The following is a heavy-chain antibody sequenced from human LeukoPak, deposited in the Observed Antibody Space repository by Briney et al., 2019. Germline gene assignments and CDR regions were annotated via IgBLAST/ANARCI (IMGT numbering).Heavy chain of an antibody. CDR2: ISSSGSTI. CDR1: GFTFSDYY. J-gene: IGHJ5*02. V-gene: IGHV3-11*01. D-gene: IGHD6-19*01. CDR3: ARVPSIAVIEGWFDP. Sequence: GGSLRLSCAASGFTFSDYYMSWIRQAPGKGLEWVSYISSSGSTIYYADSVKGRFTISRDNAKNSLYLQMNSLRAEDTAVYYCARVPSIAVIEGWFDPWGQGTLVTVSS.